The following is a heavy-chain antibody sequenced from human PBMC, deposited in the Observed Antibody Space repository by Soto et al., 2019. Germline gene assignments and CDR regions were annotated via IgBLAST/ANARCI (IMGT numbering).Heavy chain of an antibody. J-gene: IGHJ4*02. CDR1: GFTFSSYG. Sequence: GGSLRLSCAASGFTFSSYGMHWVRQAPGKGLEWVAVIWYDGSNKYYADSVKGRFTISRDNSKNTLYLQMNSLRAEDTAVYYCARGPMTTVTTGFDYWGQGTLVTVSS. V-gene: IGHV3-33*01. CDR3: ARGPMTTVTTGFDY. D-gene: IGHD4-17*01. CDR2: IWYDGSNK.